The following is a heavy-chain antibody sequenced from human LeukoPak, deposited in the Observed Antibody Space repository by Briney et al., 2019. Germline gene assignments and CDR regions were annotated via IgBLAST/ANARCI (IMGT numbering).Heavy chain of an antibody. CDR1: GFTFSSYS. CDR3: AIEGYCSGGTCYTNWFDT. J-gene: IGHJ5*02. CDR2: ISSSGSTK. D-gene: IGHD2-15*01. V-gene: IGHV3-48*02. Sequence: PGGSLRLSCAASGFTFSSYSMNWARQAPGKGLEWVSYISSSGSTKYYADSVKGRFTISRDNAQNSLYLQMNSLRDEDTAVYYCAIEGYCSGGTCYTNWFDTWGQGTLVTVSS.